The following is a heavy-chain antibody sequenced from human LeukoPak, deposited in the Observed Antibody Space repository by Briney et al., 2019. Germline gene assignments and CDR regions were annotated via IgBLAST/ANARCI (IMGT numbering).Heavy chain of an antibody. D-gene: IGHD3-22*01. Sequence: HPSETLSLTCTVSGGSISSYYWSWIRQPAGKGLEWIGRIYASESTNFNPSLKSRVTMSVDTSKNQFSLKLSSVTAADTAVYYCARESYDSGAYYYRNWGQGTLVTVSS. V-gene: IGHV4-4*07. CDR1: GGSISSYY. CDR2: IYASEST. CDR3: ARESYDSGAYYYRN. J-gene: IGHJ4*02.